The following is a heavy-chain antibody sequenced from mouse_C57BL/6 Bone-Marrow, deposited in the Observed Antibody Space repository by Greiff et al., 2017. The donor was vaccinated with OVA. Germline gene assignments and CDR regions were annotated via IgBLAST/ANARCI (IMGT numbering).Heavy chain of an antibody. J-gene: IGHJ4*01. Sequence: QVQLQQPGAELVKPGASVKLSCKASGYTFTSYWITWVKQRPGQGLEWIGDIYPGGGCTNYNEKFKSKATPTIDTSSSTAYMQLSSLTSEDAAVYCGARSAGMDYWGQGTSVTVSS. CDR3: ARSAGMDY. V-gene: IGHV1-55*01. CDR2: IYPGGGCT. CDR1: GYTFTSYW.